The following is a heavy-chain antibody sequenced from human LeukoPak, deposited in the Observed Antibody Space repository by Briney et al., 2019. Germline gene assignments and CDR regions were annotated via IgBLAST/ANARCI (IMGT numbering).Heavy chain of an antibody. Sequence: PSETPSLTCTVSGRSISSSSYYWGWIRQPPGKGLEWIGSIYYSGSTYYNPSLKSRVTISVDTSKNQFSLKLSSVTAADTAVYYCARRYGLDLGYCSGGSCFRGTSFGGMDVWGQGTTVTVSS. D-gene: IGHD2-15*01. CDR1: GRSISSSSYY. CDR3: ARRYGLDLGYCSGGSCFRGTSFGGMDV. V-gene: IGHV4-39*01. CDR2: IYYSGST. J-gene: IGHJ6*02.